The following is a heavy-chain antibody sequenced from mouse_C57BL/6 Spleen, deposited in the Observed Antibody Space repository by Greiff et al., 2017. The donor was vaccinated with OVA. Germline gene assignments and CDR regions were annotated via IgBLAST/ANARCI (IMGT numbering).Heavy chain of an antibody. J-gene: IGHJ1*03. V-gene: IGHV1-53*01. CDR3: ARNYGSSFDWYFDV. D-gene: IGHD1-1*01. CDR1: GYTFTSYW. Sequence: QVQLQQPGTELVKPGASVKLSCKASGYTFTSYWMHWVKQRPGQGLQWIGNINPSNGGTNYNEKFKSKATLTVDKSSSTAYMQLSSLTSEDSAVYYCARNYGSSFDWYFDVWGTGTTVTVSS. CDR2: INPSNGGT.